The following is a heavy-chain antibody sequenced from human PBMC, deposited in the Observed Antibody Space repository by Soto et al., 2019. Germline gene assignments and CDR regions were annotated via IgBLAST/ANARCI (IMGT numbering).Heavy chain of an antibody. CDR1: GFTFSSYV. D-gene: IGHD3-9*01. CDR3: AKELVGLFRFGMDV. Sequence: EVQLLESGGGLVQPGRSLRLSCAASGFTFSSYVMSWVRQAPGKGLEWVSSMSGSGASTYYADSVQGRFTISRDNSKNTLDLQLNSLRAEDTAVYYCAKELVGLFRFGMDVWGQGTTVTVSS. CDR2: MSGSGAST. J-gene: IGHJ6*02. V-gene: IGHV3-23*01.